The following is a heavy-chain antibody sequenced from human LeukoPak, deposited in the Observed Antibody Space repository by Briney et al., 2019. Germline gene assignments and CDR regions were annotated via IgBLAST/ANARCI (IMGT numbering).Heavy chain of an antibody. V-gene: IGHV3-21*01. Sequence: NPGGSLRLSCAASGFTFSSYAMSWVRQAPGKGLEWVSAISGSGSYIYYADSVKGRFTISRDNAKNSLYLQMNSLRAEDTAVYYCARSVYCSSTSCLDYWGQGTLVTVSS. D-gene: IGHD2-2*01. CDR3: ARSVYCSSTSCLDY. CDR1: GFTFSSYA. J-gene: IGHJ4*02. CDR2: ISGSGSYI.